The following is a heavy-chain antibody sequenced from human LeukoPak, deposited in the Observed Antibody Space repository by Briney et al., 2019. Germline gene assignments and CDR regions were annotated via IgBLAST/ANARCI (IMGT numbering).Heavy chain of an antibody. CDR3: ARGSSSFRFDP. D-gene: IGHD6-6*01. J-gene: IGHJ5*02. Sequence: ASVKVSCKASGYTFTGYYMHWVRQAPGQGLEWMGWMNPNSGNTGYAQKFQGRVTITRNTSISTAYMELSSLRSEDTAVYYCARGSSSFRFDPWGQGTLVTVSS. V-gene: IGHV1-8*03. CDR1: GYTFTGYY. CDR2: MNPNSGNT.